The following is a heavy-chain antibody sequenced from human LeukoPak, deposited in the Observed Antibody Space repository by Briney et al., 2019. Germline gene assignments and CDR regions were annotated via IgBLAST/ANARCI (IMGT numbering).Heavy chain of an antibody. CDR2: INYSGST. J-gene: IGHJ4*02. V-gene: IGHV4-39*07. CDR1: GGSISSSSYY. Sequence: SETLSLTCTVSGGSISSSSYYWAWIRQPPGTGLEWIGTINYSGSTYYNPSLKSRVTISVDTSKNQFSLKLSSVTAADTAVYYCARGARYSSSSFDYWGQGTLVTVSS. CDR3: ARGARYSSSSFDY. D-gene: IGHD6-6*01.